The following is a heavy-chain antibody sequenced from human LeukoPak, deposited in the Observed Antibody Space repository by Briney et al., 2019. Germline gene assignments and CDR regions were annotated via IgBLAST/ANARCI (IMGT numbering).Heavy chain of an antibody. J-gene: IGHJ6*03. CDR3: ARGRGDSGSYYYYYMDV. D-gene: IGHD1-26*01. CDR2: INHSGST. V-gene: IGHV4-34*01. CDR1: GGSFSGYY. Sequence: SETLSLTCAVYGGSFSGYYWSWIRQPPGKGLEWIGEINHSGSTNYNPSLKSRVTISVDTSKNQFSLKLSSVTAADTAVYYCARGRGDSGSYYYYYMDVWGKGTTVTVSS.